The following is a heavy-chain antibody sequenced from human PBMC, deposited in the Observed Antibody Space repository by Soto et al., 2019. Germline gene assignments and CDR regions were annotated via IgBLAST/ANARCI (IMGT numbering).Heavy chain of an antibody. J-gene: IGHJ6*03. CDR3: ARRARTDFYYMDV. CDR1: GFTLSGYA. CDR2: ISSNGVGT. V-gene: IGHV3-64*01. Sequence: EVQLAESGGGLAQPGGSLRLSCAASGFTLSGYAMDWVRQAPGKGLEYVSGISSNGVGTYYANSVQGRFTISRDNSKNTVYLQMGSLRHEDVAVYYCARRARTDFYYMDVWGKGTTVTVSS. D-gene: IGHD6-6*01.